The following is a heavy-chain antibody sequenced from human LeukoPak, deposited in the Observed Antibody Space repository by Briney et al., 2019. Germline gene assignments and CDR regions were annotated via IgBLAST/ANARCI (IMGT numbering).Heavy chain of an antibody. CDR3: ARFAVHRRIAVNGQFGLDY. Sequence: ASVKVSCKASGYTFTSYYMHWVRQAPGQGLEWMGIINPSGRTTNYAQKFQGRVTMTRDTSTSTVYMELSSLRSGDTAVYYCARFAVHRRIAVNGQFGLDYWGRGTLVTVSS. D-gene: IGHD6-19*01. CDR2: INPSGRTT. V-gene: IGHV1-46*01. J-gene: IGHJ4*02. CDR1: GYTFTSYY.